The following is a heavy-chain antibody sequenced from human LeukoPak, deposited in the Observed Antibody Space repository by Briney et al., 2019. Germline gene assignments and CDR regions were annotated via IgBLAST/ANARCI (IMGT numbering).Heavy chain of an antibody. CDR2: INPILNIP. CDR1: GGTFSRDA. J-gene: IGHJ4*02. V-gene: IGHV1-69*04. Sequence: GSSVKISCKASGGTFSRDAFSWVRQAPGQGLEWMGRINPILNIPNFAQKFEGRVTITADKSTTTVYMELRSLRSEDTAMYFCARDQPRAKFLDYWGQGSLVTVSS. CDR3: ARDQPRAKFLDY.